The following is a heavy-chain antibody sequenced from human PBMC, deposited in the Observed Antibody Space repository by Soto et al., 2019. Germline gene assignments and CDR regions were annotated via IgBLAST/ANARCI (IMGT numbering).Heavy chain of an antibody. CDR2: VSGRSATT. Sequence: GGSLRLSCAASGFTFNDFAMSWVRQAPGMGLEWVSTVSGRSATTYSADSVKGRFTISRDNSKNTLLLQMNSLRAEDTAVYFCAKGYSDSPKNSFDSWGQGALVTVSS. J-gene: IGHJ4*02. CDR1: GFTFNDFA. D-gene: IGHD5-12*01. CDR3: AKGYSDSPKNSFDS. V-gene: IGHV3-23*01.